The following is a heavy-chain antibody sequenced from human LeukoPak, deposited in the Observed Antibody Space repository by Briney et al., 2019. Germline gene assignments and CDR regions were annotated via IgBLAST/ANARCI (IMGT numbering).Heavy chain of an antibody. CDR2: INGDGSTT. D-gene: IGHD3-10*01. CDR3: ARDYAGSPDY. V-gene: IGHV3-74*03. J-gene: IGHJ4*02. CDR1: GFTFSTYW. Sequence: GGSLRLSCAASGFTFSTYWINWVRQSPGKGLVWVALINGDGSTTTHADSVKGRFTISGDNAKSTAYLQMNSLRDEDTAVYFCARDYAGSPDYWGQGTLVTVSA.